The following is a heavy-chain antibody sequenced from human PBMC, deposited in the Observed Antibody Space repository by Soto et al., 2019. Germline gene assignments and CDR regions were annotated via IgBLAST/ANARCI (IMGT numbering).Heavy chain of an antibody. Sequence: ASVKVSCKASGGTFSSYAISWVRQAPGQGLEWMGGIIPIFGTANYAQKFQGRVTITADESTSTAYMELSSLRSEDTAVYYCARDARRLSEVRWFDPWGQGTWVTVSS. J-gene: IGHJ5*02. CDR3: ARDARRLSEVRWFDP. CDR2: IIPIFGTA. CDR1: GGTFSSYA. D-gene: IGHD3-10*01. V-gene: IGHV1-69*13.